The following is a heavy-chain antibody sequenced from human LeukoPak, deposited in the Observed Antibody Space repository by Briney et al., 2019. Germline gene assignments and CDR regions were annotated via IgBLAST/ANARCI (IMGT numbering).Heavy chain of an antibody. CDR3: ARGRSYYDFWSGYYPRYYYYYMDV. CDR2: ISAYNGNT. D-gene: IGHD3-3*01. CDR1: GYTFTSYG. Sequence: AASVKVSCKASGYTFTSYGISWVRQAPGQGLERLGWISAYNGNTNYAQKLQGRVTMTTDTSTSTAYMELRSLRSDDTAVYYCARGRSYYDFWSGYYPRYYYYYMDVWGKGTTVTVSS. J-gene: IGHJ6*03. V-gene: IGHV1-18*01.